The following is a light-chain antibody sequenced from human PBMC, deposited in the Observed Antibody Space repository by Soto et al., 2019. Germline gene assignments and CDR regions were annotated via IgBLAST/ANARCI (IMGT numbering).Light chain of an antibody. Sequence: QSVLTQPASVSGSPGQAITISCTGTSSDIGGYNYVSWYHQDSGKAPKLIIYAVTDRPSGVSSRFSGSKSGNTAFLTISGLQAEDEADYYCTSYTRSSTYVFGTGTKVTVL. CDR2: AVT. CDR3: TSYTRSSTYV. J-gene: IGLJ1*01. V-gene: IGLV2-14*01. CDR1: SSDIGGYNY.